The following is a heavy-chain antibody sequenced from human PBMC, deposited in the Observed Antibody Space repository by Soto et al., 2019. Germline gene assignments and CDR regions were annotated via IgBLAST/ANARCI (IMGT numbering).Heavy chain of an antibody. V-gene: IGHV4-30-2*01. Sequence: PSETLSLTCTVSGGSISSGGYSWSWIRQPPGKGLEWIGYIYHSVSTYYNPSLKSRATISVDRSKNQFSLKLSSVTAADTAVYFCARIPGPWGQGTLVTVSS. CDR2: IYHSVST. CDR3: ARIPGP. CDR1: GGSISSGGYS. D-gene: IGHD2-21*01. J-gene: IGHJ5*02.